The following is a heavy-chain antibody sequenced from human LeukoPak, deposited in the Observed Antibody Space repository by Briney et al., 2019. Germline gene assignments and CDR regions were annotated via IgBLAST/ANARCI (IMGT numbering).Heavy chain of an antibody. V-gene: IGHV4-4*07. CDR3: ASLEGAKDVDV. CDR1: GGSISNFH. D-gene: IGHD1-26*01. Sequence: SETLSLTCTVSGGSISNFHWSWIRQPAGKGVEWIGRVHNSGSINYNPSLRGRVTVSVDTSKNQFSLQVNSVTAADTPVYYCASLEGAKDVDVWGTGTTVTVSS. CDR2: VHNSGSI. J-gene: IGHJ6*04.